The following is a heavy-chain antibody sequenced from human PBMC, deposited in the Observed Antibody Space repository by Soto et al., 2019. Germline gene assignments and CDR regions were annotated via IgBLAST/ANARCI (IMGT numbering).Heavy chain of an antibody. Sequence: ASVKVSCKASGYTFTSYYMHWVRQAPGQGLEWMGIINPSGGSTSYAQKFQGRVTMTRDTSTSTVYMELSSLRSEDPAVYYCARDLSHPYNWNINYYYYYYMDVWGKGTTVTVSS. CDR2: INPSGGST. D-gene: IGHD1-1*01. V-gene: IGHV1-46*03. CDR1: GYTFTSYY. J-gene: IGHJ6*03. CDR3: ARDLSHPYNWNINYYYYYYMDV.